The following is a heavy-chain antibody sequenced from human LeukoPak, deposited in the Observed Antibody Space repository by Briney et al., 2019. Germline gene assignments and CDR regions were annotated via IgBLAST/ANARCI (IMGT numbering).Heavy chain of an antibody. V-gene: IGHV4-34*01. D-gene: IGHD3-10*01. CDR2: INDIGST. CDR1: GVSFTGYY. Sequence: SETLSLTCAVYGVSFTGYYLSWVRQPPGKGLEWIGEINDIGSTNYNPSLKSRVTISVDTSKNQFSLKLSSVTAADTAVYYCARRKYYYGSGSLMKYHFDYWGQGTLVTVSS. CDR3: ARRKYYYGSGSLMKYHFDY. J-gene: IGHJ4*02.